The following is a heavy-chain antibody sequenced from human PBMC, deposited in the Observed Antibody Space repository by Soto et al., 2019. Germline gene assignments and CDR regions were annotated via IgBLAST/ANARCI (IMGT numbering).Heavy chain of an antibody. CDR2: ISYSGST. D-gene: IGHD6-19*01. Sequence: SETLSLTCTVSGCSICSSNYYWGWIRQPPEKGLEWVGSISYSGSTYYNPSLKSRVTLSVDTSKNQFSLKLTSATAADTAVYYCARRRYSIGWSTNWFDPWGQGTLVTVSS. V-gene: IGHV4-39*01. CDR3: ARRRYSIGWSTNWFDP. CDR1: GCSICSSNYY. J-gene: IGHJ5*02.